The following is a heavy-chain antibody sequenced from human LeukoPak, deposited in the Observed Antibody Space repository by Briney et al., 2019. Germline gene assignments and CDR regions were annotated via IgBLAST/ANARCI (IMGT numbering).Heavy chain of an antibody. D-gene: IGHD3-3*01. CDR2: IDPEDGET. CDR3: ATVPVGVVIMGTNWFDP. J-gene: IGHJ5*02. V-gene: IGHV1-24*01. Sequence: GASVRVSSKVSGYTLTELSMHWVRQAPGKGVERMGGIDPEDGETIYAQKFQGRFTMTEDKSTDTAYMELSSLRSEDTAVYYCATVPVGVVIMGTNWFDPWGQGTLVTVSS. CDR1: GYTLTELS.